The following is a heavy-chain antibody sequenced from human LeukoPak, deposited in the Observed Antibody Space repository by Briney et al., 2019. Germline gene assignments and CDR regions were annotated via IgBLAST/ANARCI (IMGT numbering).Heavy chain of an antibody. J-gene: IGHJ4*02. V-gene: IGHV4-34*01. CDR1: GGSFSGYY. Sequence: SETLSLTCAVYGGSFSGYYWSWIRQPPGKGLEWIGEINHSGSTNYNPSLKSRVTISVDTSKNQFSLKVNSVTAADTAVYHCVRRVGAGLEFDYWGQGTLVTVSS. CDR2: INHSGST. D-gene: IGHD3-16*01. CDR3: VRRVGAGLEFDY.